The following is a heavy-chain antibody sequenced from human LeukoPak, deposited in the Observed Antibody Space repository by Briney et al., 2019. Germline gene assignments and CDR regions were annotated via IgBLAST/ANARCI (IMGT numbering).Heavy chain of an antibody. Sequence: SETLSLTCAVYGGSFSGYYWSWIRQPAGKGLEWIGRIYTSGSTNYNPSLKGRVTMSVDTSKNQFSLKLSSVTAADTAVYYCARESRAYDFWSGYYLPASAFDYWGQGTLVTVSS. J-gene: IGHJ4*02. V-gene: IGHV4-4*07. D-gene: IGHD3-3*01. CDR2: IYTSGST. CDR1: GGSFSGYY. CDR3: ARESRAYDFWSGYYLPASAFDY.